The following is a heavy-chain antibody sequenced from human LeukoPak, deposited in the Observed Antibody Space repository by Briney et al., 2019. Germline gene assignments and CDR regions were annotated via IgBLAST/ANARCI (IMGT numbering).Heavy chain of an antibody. D-gene: IGHD3-10*01. J-gene: IGHJ6*03. V-gene: IGHV4-59*01. CDR1: GASISSYY. Sequence: PSETLSLTCTVSGASISSYYWSWIRQPPGKGLEWIGYIYYSGSTNYNPSLKGRVTISVDTSKNQFSLKLSSVTAADTAVYYCARDWNGSGKAAINYYYYYYMDVWGKGTTVTVSS. CDR2: IYYSGST. CDR3: ARDWNGSGKAAINYYYYYYMDV.